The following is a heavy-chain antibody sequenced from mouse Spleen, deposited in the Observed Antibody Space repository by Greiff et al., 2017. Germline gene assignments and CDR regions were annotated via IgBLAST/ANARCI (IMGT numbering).Heavy chain of an antibody. J-gene: IGHJ1*01. V-gene: IGHV5-12-1*01. Sequence: EVQLVESGGGLVKPGGSLKLSCAASGFAFSSYDMSWVRQTPEKRLEWVAYISSGGGSTYYPDTVKGRFTISRDNAKNTLYLQMSSLKSEDTAMYYCARDSAWFAYWGAGTTVTVSS. D-gene: IGHD6-1*01. CDR3: ARDSAWFAY. CDR1: GFAFSSYD. CDR2: ISSGGGST.